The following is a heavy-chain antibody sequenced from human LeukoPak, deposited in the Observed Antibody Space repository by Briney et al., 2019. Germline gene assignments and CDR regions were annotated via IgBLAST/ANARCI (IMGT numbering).Heavy chain of an antibody. Sequence: GGSLRLSCAASGFTFSDYYMSWIRQAPGKGLEWVSYISSSGSTIYYADSVNGRFTISRDNAKKSLYLQMNSLRAEETAVYYCARSSAAGFDYWGQGTMVTVSS. CDR3: ARSSAAGFDY. V-gene: IGHV3-11*01. D-gene: IGHD6-13*01. CDR1: GFTFSDYY. CDR2: ISSSGSTI. J-gene: IGHJ4*02.